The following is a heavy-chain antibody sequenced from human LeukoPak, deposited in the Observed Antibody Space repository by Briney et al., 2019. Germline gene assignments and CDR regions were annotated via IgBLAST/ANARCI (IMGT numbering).Heavy chain of an antibody. V-gene: IGHV3-23*01. Sequence: GGSLRLSCAASGFTFSSYGMHWVRQAPGKGLEWVSGITGSGDTTFYADSVKGRFTISGDNSKNTLYLQMHSLRAEDTAVYYCVKDYSTIAAAANPLFDYWGQGALVTVSS. CDR2: ITGSGDTT. J-gene: IGHJ4*02. CDR3: VKDYSTIAAAANPLFDY. D-gene: IGHD6-13*01. CDR1: GFTFSSYG.